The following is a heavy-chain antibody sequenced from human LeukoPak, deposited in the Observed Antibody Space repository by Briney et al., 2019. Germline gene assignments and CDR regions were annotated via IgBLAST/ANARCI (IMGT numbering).Heavy chain of an antibody. Sequence: GGSLRLSCAASGFTFSSYGMRWVRQAPGEGLGLVAVIWYDGSNKYYADSVKGRFTISRDNSKNTLYLQMNSLRAEDTAVYYCARATELLPIDYWGQGTLVTVSS. CDR2: IWYDGSNK. CDR1: GFTFSSYG. J-gene: IGHJ4*02. V-gene: IGHV3-33*01. CDR3: ARATELLPIDY. D-gene: IGHD1-26*01.